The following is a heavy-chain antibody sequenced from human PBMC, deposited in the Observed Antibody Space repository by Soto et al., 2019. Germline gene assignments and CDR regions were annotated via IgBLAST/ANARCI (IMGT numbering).Heavy chain of an antibody. V-gene: IGHV3-48*01. D-gene: IGHD1-7*01. J-gene: IGHJ4*02. CDR2: ISSANSAI. CDR1: GFTFIGYT. CDR3: ARVGWELTFDY. Sequence: GGSLRLSCATSGFTFIGYTLSWVRQAPGKGLELVSYISSANSAIYYADSVKGRSEISRDNAKTSMFLQLHSLRAEDTAIYYCARVGWELTFDYWGQGA.